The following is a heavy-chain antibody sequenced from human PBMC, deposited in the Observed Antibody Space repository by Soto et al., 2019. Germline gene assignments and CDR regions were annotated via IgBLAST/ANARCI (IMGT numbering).Heavy chain of an antibody. CDR3: ASGNFYNYFAMDV. Sequence: ETLSLTCTVSGGSISSSSYYWGCIRQPPGKGLEWIGSLYYSGSTYYNPSLRSRVTLYGDTSKNQFSLKLNSVTAADTAVYFCASGNFYNYFAMDVWGQGTTVTVSS. V-gene: IGHV4-39*01. CDR2: LYYSGST. D-gene: IGHD1-7*01. J-gene: IGHJ6*02. CDR1: GGSISSSSYY.